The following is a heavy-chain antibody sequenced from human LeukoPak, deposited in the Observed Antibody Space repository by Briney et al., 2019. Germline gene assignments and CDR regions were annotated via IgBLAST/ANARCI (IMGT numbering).Heavy chain of an antibody. D-gene: IGHD3-10*01. CDR3: ARVFYGPGSYYPGEYYYYMDV. CDR2: ISAYNGNT. J-gene: IGHJ6*03. CDR1: GYTFTSYG. Sequence: GASVKVSCKASGYTFTSYGISWVRQAPGQGLEWMGWISAYNGNTNYAQKLQGRVTMTTDTSTSTAYMELRSLRSDDTAVYYCARVFYGPGSYYPGEYYYYMDVWGKGTTVTVSS. V-gene: IGHV1-18*01.